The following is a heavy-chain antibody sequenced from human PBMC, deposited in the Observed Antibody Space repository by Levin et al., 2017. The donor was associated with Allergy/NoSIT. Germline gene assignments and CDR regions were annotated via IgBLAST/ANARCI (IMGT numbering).Heavy chain of an antibody. D-gene: IGHD3-10*01. J-gene: IGHJ3*02. CDR3: ARDRVQPRRGRAFDT. Sequence: PGGSLRLSCAASGFSFSTYYVSWLRQAPGKGLEWVANINQGGSQKDYVDSVKGRFTISRDNAKNSLYLQMNSLRVEDTAVYFCARDRVQPRRGRAFDTWGQGTMVTVSS. CDR2: INQGGSQK. V-gene: IGHV3-7*01. CDR1: GFSFSTYY.